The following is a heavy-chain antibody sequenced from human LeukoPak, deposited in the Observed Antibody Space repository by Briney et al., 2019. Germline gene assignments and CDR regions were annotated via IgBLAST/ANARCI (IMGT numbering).Heavy chain of an antibody. CDR2: VQKDGSYE. D-gene: IGHD6-19*01. CDR3: ARGTPSSSGWLYYGMDV. V-gene: IGHV3-30*02. CDR1: GFSLSNFG. Sequence: PGGSLRLSCAASGFSLSNFGMHWVRQAPGKGLEWVAFVQKDGSYEKYGDSVKGRFTISRDNSKNTLYLQMNSLRAEDTAVYYCARGTPSSSGWLYYGMDVWGQGTTVTVSS. J-gene: IGHJ6*02.